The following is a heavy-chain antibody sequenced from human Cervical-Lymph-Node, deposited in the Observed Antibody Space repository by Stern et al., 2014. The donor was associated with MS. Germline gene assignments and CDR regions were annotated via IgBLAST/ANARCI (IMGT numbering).Heavy chain of an antibody. J-gene: IGHJ5*02. CDR1: GYTFTSYA. Sequence: QVQLVQSVAEVKKPGASVKVSCKASGYTFTSYAIHWVRQAPGQRLEWMGRINTANGDTYYSEKFQGRVTFTRDTSANTAYMELFSLTSEDTTVYYCGRGQQSFDPWGQGTLVTVSA. V-gene: IGHV1-3*04. CDR3: GRGQQSFDP. CDR2: INTANGDT. D-gene: IGHD6-13*01.